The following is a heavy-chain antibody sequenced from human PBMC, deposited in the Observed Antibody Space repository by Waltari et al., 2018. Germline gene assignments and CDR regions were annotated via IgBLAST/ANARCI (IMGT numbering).Heavy chain of an antibody. CDR2: FAPEDGEA. CDR3: TRDRVGYCSGGTCYSRWFDP. V-gene: IGHV1-24*01. Sequence: QVQLVQSGAEVKKPGASVKVSCRVSGYSLTESALHWVRQAPGKGLGWLGVFAPEDGEAVYAQEFQGRVTMTEDTSKDTAYMELSSLTYEDTAVYYCTRDRVGYCSGGTCYSRWFDPWGQGTLVTVSS. D-gene: IGHD2-15*01. CDR1: GYSLTESA. J-gene: IGHJ5*02.